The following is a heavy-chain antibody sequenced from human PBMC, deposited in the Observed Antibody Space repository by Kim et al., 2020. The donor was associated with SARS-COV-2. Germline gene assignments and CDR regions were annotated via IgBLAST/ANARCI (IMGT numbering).Heavy chain of an antibody. V-gene: IGHV2-70*01. J-gene: IGHJ3*02. CDR1: GFSLSTSGMC. Sequence: SGPTLVNPTQTLTLTCTFSGFSLSTSGMCVSWIRQPPGKALEWLALIDWDDDKYYSTSLKTRLTISKDTSKNQVVLTMTNMNPEDTATYYCARIQGWYSYGPWAFFIWAQRTMVTVSS. D-gene: IGHD5-18*01. CDR3: ARIQGWYSYGPWAFFI. CDR2: IDWDDDK.